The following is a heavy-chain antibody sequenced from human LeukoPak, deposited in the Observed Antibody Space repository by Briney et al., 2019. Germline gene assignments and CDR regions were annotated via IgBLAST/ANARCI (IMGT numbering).Heavy chain of an antibody. CDR3: AKLAGAAAGRNLDY. J-gene: IGHJ4*02. CDR1: GFTFSNYA. V-gene: IGHV3-23*01. D-gene: IGHD1-26*01. CDR2: ISGSGGST. Sequence: GGFLRLSCAASGFTFSNYAMSWVRQAPGKGLEWVSAISGSGGSTYYADSVKGRFTISRDNSKNTLYLQMNSLRAEDTAVYYCAKLAGAAAGRNLDYWGQGTLVTVSS.